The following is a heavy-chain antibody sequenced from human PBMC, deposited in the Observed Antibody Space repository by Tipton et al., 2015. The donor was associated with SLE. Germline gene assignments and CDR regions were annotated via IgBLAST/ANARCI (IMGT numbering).Heavy chain of an antibody. CDR1: GYSISSGYY. D-gene: IGHD4-23*01. V-gene: IGHV4-38-2*02. Sequence: TLSLTCTVSGYSISSGYYWGWIRQPPGKGLEWIGSIYHSGSTYYSPSLKSRVTISVDTSKNQFSLKLSSVTAADTAVYYCARAGYTVVTPIFDYWGQGTLVTVSS. J-gene: IGHJ4*02. CDR2: IYHSGST. CDR3: ARAGYTVVTPIFDY.